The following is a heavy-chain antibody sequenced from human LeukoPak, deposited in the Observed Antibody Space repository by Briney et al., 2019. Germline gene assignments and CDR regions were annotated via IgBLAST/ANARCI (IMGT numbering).Heavy chain of an antibody. J-gene: IGHJ3*02. CDR2: INHSGST. D-gene: IGHD3-22*01. CDR1: GGSFSGYY. V-gene: IGHV4-34*01. Sequence: SETLSLTCAVYGGSFSGYYWSWIRQPPGKGLEWIGEINHSGSTNYNPSLKSRVTISVDTSKNQFSLKLSSVTAADTAVYYCARELKYHDSSGYYRLGAFDIWGQGTMVTVSS. CDR3: ARELKYHDSSGYYRLGAFDI.